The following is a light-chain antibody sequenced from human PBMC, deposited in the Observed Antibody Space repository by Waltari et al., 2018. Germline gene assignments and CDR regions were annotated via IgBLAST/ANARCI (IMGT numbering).Light chain of an antibody. CDR1: QSISFT. Sequence: EIVMTQSPAALSVSPGERVTLSCRASQSISFTLAWYQQKPGQAPRLLIYGASTRATGIPVRFSGSGSGTEFTLTINSLQSEDFGVYYCQHYFAWPPLFGQGTKVEIK. CDR3: QHYFAWPPL. V-gene: IGKV3-15*01. CDR2: GAS. J-gene: IGKJ1*01.